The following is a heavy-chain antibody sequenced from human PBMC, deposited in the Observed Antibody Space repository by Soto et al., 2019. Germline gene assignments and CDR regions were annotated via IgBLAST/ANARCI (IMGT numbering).Heavy chain of an antibody. CDR2: IYYSGST. V-gene: IGHV4-39*01. J-gene: IGHJ4*02. CDR1: GGSISSSSYY. CDR3: ASLYGGYD. D-gene: IGHD5-12*01. Sequence: QLQLQESGPGLVKPSETLSLTCTVSGGSISSSSYYWGWIRQPPGKGLEWIGSIYYSGSTYYNPSXXRXVXXSVDTSKYQFSLQLSSVTAADTAVYYCASLYGGYDWGQGTLVTVSS.